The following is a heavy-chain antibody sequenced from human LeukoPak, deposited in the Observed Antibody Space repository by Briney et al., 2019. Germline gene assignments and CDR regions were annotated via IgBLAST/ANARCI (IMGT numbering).Heavy chain of an antibody. D-gene: IGHD3-10*01. J-gene: IGHJ4*02. V-gene: IGHV3-11*01. Sequence: PGGSLRVSCAASGFTFSDYYISWIRQAPGKGLEWVYADSVKGRFTISRDNAKNSLYNSLRAEDTAVYYCARVFEASYDYWGQGTLVTASS. CDR3: ARVFEASYDY. CDR1: GFTFSDYY.